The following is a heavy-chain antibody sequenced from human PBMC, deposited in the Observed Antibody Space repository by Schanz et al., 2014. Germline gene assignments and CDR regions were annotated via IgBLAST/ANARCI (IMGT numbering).Heavy chain of an antibody. CDR2: ISPSSSYI. V-gene: IGHV3-21*01. CDR3: AKELRPGTERPRGNFDY. D-gene: IGHD1-7*01. CDR1: GFTFNYVW. J-gene: IGHJ4*02. Sequence: EVQLVESGGGLISPGGSLRLSCVASGFTFNYVWMSWVRQAPGKGLEYISSISPSSSYIYYADSVKGRFTISRDNAKNSLYLQMNSLRAEDAAVYYCAKELRPGTERPRGNFDYWGQGTLVTVSS.